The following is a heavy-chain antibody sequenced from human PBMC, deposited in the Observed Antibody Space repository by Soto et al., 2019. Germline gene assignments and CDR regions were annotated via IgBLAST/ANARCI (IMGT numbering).Heavy chain of an antibody. V-gene: IGHV3-23*01. CDR1: GFTFSSYT. D-gene: IGHD6-13*01. CDR3: AKGPWYSSSWFDY. CDR2: ISGSGGST. Sequence: PGGSLRLSYAASGFTFSSYTMSWVRQAPGKGLEWVSAISGSGGSTYYADSVKGRFTISRDNSKNTLYLQMNSLRAEDTAVYYCAKGPWYSSSWFDYWGQGTLVTVSS. J-gene: IGHJ4*02.